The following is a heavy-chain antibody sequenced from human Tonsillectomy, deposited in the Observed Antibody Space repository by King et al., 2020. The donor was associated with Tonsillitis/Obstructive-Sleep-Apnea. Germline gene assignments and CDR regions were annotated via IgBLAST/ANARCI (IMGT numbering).Heavy chain of an antibody. D-gene: IGHD1-26*01. CDR2: IYSGGST. Sequence: QLVQSGGGLIQPGGSLRLSCAASGFTVSGNSMSWVRQAPGTGLEWVSVIYSGGSTYSADSVKGRFTISRDNSMNTLYFQMNSLRAEDTAVYYCAREMDVGAYDYWGQGTLVTVSS. V-gene: IGHV3-53*01. CDR1: GFTVSGNS. J-gene: IGHJ4*02. CDR3: AREMDVGAYDY.